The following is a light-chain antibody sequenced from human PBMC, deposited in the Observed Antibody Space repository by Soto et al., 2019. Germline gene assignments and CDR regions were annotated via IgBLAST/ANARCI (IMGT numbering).Light chain of an antibody. CDR3: QQLTDWPPQWT. J-gene: IGKJ1*01. CDR2: GGS. V-gene: IGKV3-15*01. CDR1: QSVNSK. Sequence: EIVMTQSPATLSVSPGARAPLSCRARQSVNSKVAWYQHKPGQSPRLLIYGGSARATGIPARFSGSGSGTDFTLTISSLEPEDFAVYYCQQLTDWPPQWTFGQGTKVDIK.